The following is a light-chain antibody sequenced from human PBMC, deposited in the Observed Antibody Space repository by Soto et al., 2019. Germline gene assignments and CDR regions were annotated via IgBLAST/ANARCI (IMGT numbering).Light chain of an antibody. J-gene: IGLJ1*01. V-gene: IGLV2-11*01. Sequence: QSVLTQPRSVPGSPGQSVTISCTGTSSDVGIYNYVSWYQQHPGKAPKLMIYDVSKRPSGVPDRFSGSKSGNTASLTISGLQAEDEADYYCCSYAGSYTLGVFGTGTKVTVL. CDR2: DVS. CDR3: CSYAGSYTLGV. CDR1: SSDVGIYNY.